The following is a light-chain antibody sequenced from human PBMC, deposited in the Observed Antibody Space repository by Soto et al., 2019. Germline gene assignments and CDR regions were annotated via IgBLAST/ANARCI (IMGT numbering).Light chain of an antibody. V-gene: IGKV3-20*01. J-gene: IGKJ5*01. CDR2: GAS. CDR3: QQYGNSPIT. Sequence: EIVLTQSPGTLSLSPVERATPSCRASQSVSSSSLAWYQQKPGQAPRLLIYGASSRVTGITDRFSGSGSGTDFTLTISRLEPEDFAVYYCQQYGNSPITFGQGTRLEIK. CDR1: QSVSSSS.